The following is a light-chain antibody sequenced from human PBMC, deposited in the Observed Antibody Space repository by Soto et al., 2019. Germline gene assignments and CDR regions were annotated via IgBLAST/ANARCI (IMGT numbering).Light chain of an antibody. CDR1: QSISDT. CDR3: QQYNNWPWK. V-gene: IGKV3-15*01. Sequence: EIVMTQSTATLSVSPWGRATLSFRASQSISDTLAWYQQKPGQAPRLLIYSASRGATGFPARFSGSGSGTDFTLTISSLQSEDFAVYYCQQYNNWPWKFGKGNKVDIK. J-gene: IGKJ1*01. CDR2: SAS.